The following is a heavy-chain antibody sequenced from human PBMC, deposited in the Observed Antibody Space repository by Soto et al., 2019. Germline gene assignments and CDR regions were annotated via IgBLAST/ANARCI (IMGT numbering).Heavy chain of an antibody. D-gene: IGHD6-13*01. CDR1: GFTFSSYA. CDR2: ISSNGGST. J-gene: IGHJ4*02. Sequence: GGSLRLSCAASGFTFSSYAMRWVRQAPGKGLEYVSAISSNGGSTYYANSEKGRFTISRDNSKNTLYLQMGSLRAEDMAVYYCARAAHRTGYSSSWYEGGPDYWGQGTLVTVSS. V-gene: IGHV3-64*01. CDR3: ARAAHRTGYSSSWYEGGPDY.